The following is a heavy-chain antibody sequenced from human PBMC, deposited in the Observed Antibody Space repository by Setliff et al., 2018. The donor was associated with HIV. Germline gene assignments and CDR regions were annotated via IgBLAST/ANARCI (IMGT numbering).Heavy chain of an antibody. CDR1: GDSVSSRSYY. J-gene: IGHJ4*02. Sequence: PSETLSLTCTVSGDSVSSRSYYWSWIRQPPGKGLEWIGYIYYSGSTNYSPSLKSRVTISVDTSKNHFSLKLRSVTAADTAVYYCAQLGMVDDFDYWGQGTLVTVSS. V-gene: IGHV4-61*03. D-gene: IGHD1-1*01. CDR2: IYYSGST. CDR3: AQLGMVDDFDY.